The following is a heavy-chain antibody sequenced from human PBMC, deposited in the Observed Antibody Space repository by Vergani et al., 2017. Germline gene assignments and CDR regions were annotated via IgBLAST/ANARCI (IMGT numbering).Heavy chain of an antibody. J-gene: IGHJ6*02. CDR2: VDPEDGET. V-gene: IGHV1-69-2*01. Sequence: EVQLVQSGAEVKKPGATMKISCKVSGYTFTDHYMHWVKQAPGKGLEWLGLVDPEDGETIYAEKFKGRVTIAADTSTDTAHLELSSLRSEDTAVYYCARDQSITMVRGVVYGMDVWGQGTTVTVSS. D-gene: IGHD3-10*01. CDR1: GYTFTDHY. CDR3: ARDQSITMVRGVVYGMDV.